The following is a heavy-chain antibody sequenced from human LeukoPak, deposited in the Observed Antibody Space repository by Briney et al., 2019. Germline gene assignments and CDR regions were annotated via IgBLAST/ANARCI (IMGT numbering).Heavy chain of an antibody. CDR1: GGSISNGGYY. Sequence: SENLSLTCTVSGGSISNGGYYWSWIRQHPGKGLEWIGFIYGSGSTYYKSSLKSRVTISVDTSKNQFSLKLTSVTAADTAVYYCARWGFTRYCSGGSCYGGDYWGQGTLVTVSS. D-gene: IGHD2-15*01. V-gene: IGHV4-31*03. CDR2: IYGSGST. J-gene: IGHJ4*02. CDR3: ARWGFTRYCSGGSCYGGDY.